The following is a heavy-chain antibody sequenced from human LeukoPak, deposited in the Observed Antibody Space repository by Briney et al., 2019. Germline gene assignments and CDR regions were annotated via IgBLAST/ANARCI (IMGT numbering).Heavy chain of an antibody. Sequence: GGPLRLSCEAFGFIVSNNYMHWVRQSPGKGLEWVSIVYSGGNTYYADSVKGRFTISRDNSNNAVYLQMNSLRAEDTGVYYCARTLAGTGNYFDYWGRGTLVTVSS. CDR1: GFIVSNNY. V-gene: IGHV3-53*01. D-gene: IGHD6-19*01. CDR3: ARTLAGTGNYFDY. J-gene: IGHJ4*02. CDR2: VYSGGNT.